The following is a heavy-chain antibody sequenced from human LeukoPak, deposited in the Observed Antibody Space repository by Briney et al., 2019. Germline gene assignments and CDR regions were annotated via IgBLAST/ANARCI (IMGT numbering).Heavy chain of an antibody. CDR3: ARERGVVGSRPLDY. Sequence: SETLSLTCTVSGASVSFGSYYWSWIRQSPGKGLQWIGYISYRGNTDYNPSLESRVAISVDTSKNQVSLRLSSVTAADTAMYYCARERGVVGSRPLDYWGQGTLVIVSS. V-gene: IGHV4-61*01. J-gene: IGHJ4*02. CDR2: ISYRGNT. CDR1: GASVSFGSYY. D-gene: IGHD1-26*01.